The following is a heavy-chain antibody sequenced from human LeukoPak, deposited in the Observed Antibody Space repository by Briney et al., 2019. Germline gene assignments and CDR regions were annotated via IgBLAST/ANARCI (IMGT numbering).Heavy chain of an antibody. CDR1: GYTFTSYD. CDR2: MNPNSGNT. J-gene: IGHJ5*02. CDR3: ARGAKRRNWFDP. Sequence: ASVKVSCKASGYTFTSYDINWVRQATEQGLEWMGWMNPNSGNTGYAQKFQGRVTMTRNTSISTAYMELSSLRSEDTAVYYCARGAKRRNWFDPWGQGTLVTVSS. V-gene: IGHV1-8*01.